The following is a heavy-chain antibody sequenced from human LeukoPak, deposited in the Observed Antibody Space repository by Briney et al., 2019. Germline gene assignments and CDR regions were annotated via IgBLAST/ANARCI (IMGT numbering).Heavy chain of an antibody. CDR3: ARDPERTYYYGSGSSSSHNWFDP. D-gene: IGHD3-10*01. J-gene: IGHJ5*02. Sequence: SLRLSCAASGVTFSSEGMSCGRQAPGKGLEWLANINQDGSVEYYVESVKGRFTISRDNAKNSLYLQMNSLRAEDTAVYYCARDPERTYYYGSGSSSSHNWFDPWGQGTLVTVSS. V-gene: IGHV3-7*01. CDR1: GVTFSSEG. CDR2: INQDGSVE.